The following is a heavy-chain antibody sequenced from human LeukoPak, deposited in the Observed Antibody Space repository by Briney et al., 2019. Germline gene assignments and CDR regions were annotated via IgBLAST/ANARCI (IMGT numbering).Heavy chain of an antibody. V-gene: IGHV3-30*04. CDR1: GFTFSSYA. CDR2: ISYDGSNK. J-gene: IGHJ3*02. CDR3: ARELSDAFDI. Sequence: GGSLRLSCAASGFTFSSYAVHWVRQAPGKGLEWVAVISYDGSNKYYADSVKGRFTISRDNSKNTLYLQMNSLRAEDTAVYYCARELSDAFDIWGQGTMVTVSS.